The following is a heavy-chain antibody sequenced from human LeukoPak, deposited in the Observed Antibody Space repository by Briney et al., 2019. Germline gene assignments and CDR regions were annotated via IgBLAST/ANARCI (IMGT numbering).Heavy chain of an antibody. CDR3: AKETYGDYGAFDY. CDR2: IRYDGSNK. Sequence: PGGSLRLSCAASGFTFSSYGMHWVRQAPGKGLEWVAFIRYDGSNKYYADSVKGRLTISRDNSKNTLYLQMNSLRAEDTAVYYCAKETYGDYGAFDYWGQGTLVTVSS. V-gene: IGHV3-30*02. D-gene: IGHD4-17*01. J-gene: IGHJ4*02. CDR1: GFTFSSYG.